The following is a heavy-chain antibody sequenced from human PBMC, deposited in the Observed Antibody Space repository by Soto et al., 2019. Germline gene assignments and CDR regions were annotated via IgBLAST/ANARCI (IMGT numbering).Heavy chain of an antibody. V-gene: IGHV4-39*01. J-gene: IGHJ4*02. CDR1: GGSISSSSYY. D-gene: IGHD2-2*01. CDR2: IYYSGST. CDR3: VRAKGDIVVVPAGRGRYYFDY. Sequence: SETLSLTCTVSGGSISSSSYYWGWIRQPPGKGLEWIGSIYYSGSTYYNPSLKSRVTISVDTSKNQFSLKLSSVTAADTAVYYCVRAKGDIVVVPAGRGRYYFDYWGQGTLVTVSS.